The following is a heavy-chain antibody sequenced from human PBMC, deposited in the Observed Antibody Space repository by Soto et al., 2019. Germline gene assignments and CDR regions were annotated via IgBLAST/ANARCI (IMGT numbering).Heavy chain of an antibody. D-gene: IGHD3-9*01. CDR2: INPSVGST. Sequence: ASVKVSCKASGYTFTSYYMHWVRQAPGQGLEWMGIINPSVGSTSYAQKFQGRVTMTTDTSTSTVYMELSSLRSEDTAVYYCARSYDILTGYHYYYGMDVWGQGTTVTVS. J-gene: IGHJ6*02. CDR1: GYTFTSYY. CDR3: ARSYDILTGYHYYYGMDV. V-gene: IGHV1-46*01.